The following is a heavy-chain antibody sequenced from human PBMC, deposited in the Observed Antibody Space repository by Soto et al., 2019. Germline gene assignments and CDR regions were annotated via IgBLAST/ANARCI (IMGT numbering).Heavy chain of an antibody. CDR2: ISDNSITT. Sequence: EVQLVESGGGLVQPGGSIRLSCAASGFTFSPYNMNWVRQAPGKGLEWGSYISDNSITTYYAGSVKGRFTVARDNAKKSLYLQMSGLRDEDTSVYYCLRARLYRNSVPDYWGQGSLVTVSS. J-gene: IGHJ4*02. V-gene: IGHV3-48*02. D-gene: IGHD4-4*01. CDR3: LRARLYRNSVPDY. CDR1: GFTFSPYN.